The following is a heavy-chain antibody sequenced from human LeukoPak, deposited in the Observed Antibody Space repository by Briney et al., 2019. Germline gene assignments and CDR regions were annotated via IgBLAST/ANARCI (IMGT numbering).Heavy chain of an antibody. D-gene: IGHD5-24*01. CDR3: ARTLSDAYNDY. J-gene: IGHJ4*02. CDR2: IHFTGVT. Sequence: SETLSLTCTVSGGSINNYYWSWFRQPPGKGLEWIGYIHFTGVTSYSPSLNSRLTISVDTSKNLFSLSLTSVAAADTAVYFCARTLSDAYNDYWGQGTLVTVSS. CDR1: GGSINNYY. V-gene: IGHV4-59*01.